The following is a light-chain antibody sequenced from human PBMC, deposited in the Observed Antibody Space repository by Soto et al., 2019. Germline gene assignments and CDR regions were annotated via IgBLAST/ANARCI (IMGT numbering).Light chain of an antibody. CDR2: GAS. J-gene: IGKJ1*01. V-gene: IGKV3-20*01. Sequence: EIVLTQSPGTLSLSPGERATLCCRASQSGFSFYLAWFQQKHGQAPRLLIYGASIRATGIPERFSGSGSGTDFTLTISRLEPEDFAVYYCHQYGNSPWTLGQGTKVEIK. CDR3: HQYGNSPWT. CDR1: QSGFSFY.